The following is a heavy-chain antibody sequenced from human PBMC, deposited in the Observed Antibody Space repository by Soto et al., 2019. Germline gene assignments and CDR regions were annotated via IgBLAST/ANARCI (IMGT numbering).Heavy chain of an antibody. V-gene: IGHV1-18*01. CDR1: GYTFTSYG. CDR3: ARDQNVVVVAAQIRFDP. CDR2: ISAYNGNT. Sequence: GASVKVSCKASGYTFTSYGISWVRQAPGQGLEWMGWISAYNGNTNYAQKLQGRVTMTTDTSTSTAYMELRSLRSDDTAVYYCARDQNVVVVAAQIRFDPWGQGTLVTVS. J-gene: IGHJ5*02. D-gene: IGHD2-15*01.